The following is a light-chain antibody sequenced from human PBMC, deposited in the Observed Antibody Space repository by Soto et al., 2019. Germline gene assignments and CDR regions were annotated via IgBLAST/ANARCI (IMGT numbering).Light chain of an antibody. CDR1: QSISTY. CDR3: QRSFRSIS. CDR2: AAS. Sequence: DIQMTQSPSSLFASVGDRVTITCRASQSISTYLNWYQQKPGKAPRLLIYAASSLHSGVPSRFSGSGSGTYFTLSISSLQPEDFATYYCQRSFRSISFGQGTRLEIK. J-gene: IGKJ5*01. V-gene: IGKV1-39*01.